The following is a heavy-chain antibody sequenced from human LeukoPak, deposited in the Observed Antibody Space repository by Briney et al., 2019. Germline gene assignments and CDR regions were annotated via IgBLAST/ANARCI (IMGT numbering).Heavy chain of an antibody. J-gene: IGHJ4*02. CDR3: AKTGPRVSGSYFGGFDY. V-gene: IGHV3-74*01. D-gene: IGHD3-10*01. Sequence: GGSLRLSCAASGFTFSSFWMHWVRQAPGRGLVWVSRSNSDGSSTSYADSVKGRFTISRDNAKNTLYLQMNSLRAEDTAVYYCAKTGPRVSGSYFGGFDYWGQGTLVTVSS. CDR2: SNSDGSST. CDR1: GFTFSSFW.